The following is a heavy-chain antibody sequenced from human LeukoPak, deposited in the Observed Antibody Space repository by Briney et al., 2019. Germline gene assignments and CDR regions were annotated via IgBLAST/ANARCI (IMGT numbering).Heavy chain of an antibody. CDR1: GGSISSSSYY. Sequence: SETLSLTCTVSGGSISSSSYYWGWIRQPPGKGLEWIGSIYYSGSTYYNPSLKSRVTISVDTSKNQFSLKLSSVTAADTAVYYCARLNRRRFDYWGQGTLVTVSS. CDR2: IYYSGST. J-gene: IGHJ4*02. CDR3: ARLNRRRFDY. V-gene: IGHV4-39*07.